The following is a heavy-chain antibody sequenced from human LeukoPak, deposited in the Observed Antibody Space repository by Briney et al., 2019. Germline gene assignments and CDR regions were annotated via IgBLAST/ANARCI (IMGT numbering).Heavy chain of an antibody. Sequence: PGGSLRLSCAASGFTSSNAWMSWVRQAPGKGLEWVSAISGSGGSTYYADSVKGRFTISRDNAKNSLYLQMNSLRAEDPAADYCARGYSRSSYWGQGTLVTGSS. CDR1: GFTSSNAW. V-gene: IGHV3-21*01. D-gene: IGHD6-13*01. J-gene: IGHJ4*02. CDR2: ISGSGGST. CDR3: ARGYSRSSY.